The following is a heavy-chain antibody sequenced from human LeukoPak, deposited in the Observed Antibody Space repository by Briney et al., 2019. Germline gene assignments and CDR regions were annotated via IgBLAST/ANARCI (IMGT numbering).Heavy chain of an antibody. J-gene: IGHJ4*02. Sequence: QPGGSLRLSCAASGFTFTSYGMSWVRQAPGKGLEWVSTISGRDTNTYYADSVEGRFTISRDNSKNTLYLQMNSLSADDTAVYYCARRSDYSSNGNYFDSWGQGTPVTVSS. CDR2: ISGRDTNT. CDR1: GFTFTSYG. D-gene: IGHD4-11*01. CDR3: ARRSDYSSNGNYFDS. V-gene: IGHV3-23*01.